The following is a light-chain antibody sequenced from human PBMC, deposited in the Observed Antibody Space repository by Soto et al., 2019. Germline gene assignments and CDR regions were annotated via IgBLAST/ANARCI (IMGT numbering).Light chain of an antibody. V-gene: IGKV3-20*01. CDR2: GAS. CDR1: QTGRNHS. CDR3: QQYGSSGP. J-gene: IGKJ1*01. Sequence: ILWPLPPATLSLSPGERATLSCRAIQTGRNHSFARHQQQHGHAPRLLIDGASHRATGIPDRFSGSGSGTDFTLTISRLEPEDFAVYYCQQYGSSGPFGQGSKA.